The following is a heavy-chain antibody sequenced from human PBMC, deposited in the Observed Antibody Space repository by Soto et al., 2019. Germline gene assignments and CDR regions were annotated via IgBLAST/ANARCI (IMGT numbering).Heavy chain of an antibody. D-gene: IGHD3-3*01. CDR2: ISSTTNYI. J-gene: IGHJ4*02. Sequence: EVQLVESGGGLVKPGGSLRLSCAASGFTFTRYSMNWVRQAPGKGLEWVSSISSTTNYIYYGDSMKGRFTISRDNAKNSMYLKMNRLRAEDTAVYYCAREYEDLTSNFDYWGQGTLVTVSS. CDR1: GFTFTRYS. CDR3: AREYEDLTSNFDY. V-gene: IGHV3-21*06.